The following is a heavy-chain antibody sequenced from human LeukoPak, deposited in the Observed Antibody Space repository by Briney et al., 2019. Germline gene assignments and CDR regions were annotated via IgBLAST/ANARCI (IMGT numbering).Heavy chain of an antibody. Sequence: GGSLRLSCAASGFTFSSYWMSWVRQAPGKGLEWVANIKQDGSEKYYVDSVKGRFTISRDNAKNSLYLQMNSLRAEGTAVYYCARDKSVYYDTSGSRFDYWGQGTLVTVSS. CDR1: GFTFSSYW. V-gene: IGHV3-7*01. J-gene: IGHJ4*02. CDR2: IKQDGSEK. D-gene: IGHD3-22*01. CDR3: ARDKSVYYDTSGSRFDY.